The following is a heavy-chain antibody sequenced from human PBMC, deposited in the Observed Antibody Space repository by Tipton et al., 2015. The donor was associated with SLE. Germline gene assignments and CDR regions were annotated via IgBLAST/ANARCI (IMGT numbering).Heavy chain of an antibody. V-gene: IGHV4-38-2*02. Sequence: TLSLTCSVSGYSISSGYCWGWIRQPPGKGLEWIANIYQSGHTYYNPSLKSRVSISLDTSKNRFSLKLKSVTAADSAVYYCARERYCSGASCYAPDYWGQGTLVTVSS. D-gene: IGHD2-2*01. CDR3: ARERYCSGASCYAPDY. J-gene: IGHJ4*02. CDR2: IYQSGHT. CDR1: GYSISSGYC.